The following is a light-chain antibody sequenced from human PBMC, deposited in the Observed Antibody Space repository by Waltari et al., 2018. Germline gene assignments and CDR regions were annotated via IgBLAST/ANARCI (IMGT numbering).Light chain of an antibody. CDR2: EVN. J-gene: IGLJ2*01. CDR3: CSYAGTPRVV. CDR1: NNAIGSYNL. Sequence: QSALTPPASVSGSPGQSITISCTGTNNAIGSYNLVSWYQQHPGKAPKVIIFEVNKRPSGVANRFSGSKSGNTASLTVSGLHPEDEADYYCCSYAGTPRVVFGGGTKLTVL. V-gene: IGLV2-23*02.